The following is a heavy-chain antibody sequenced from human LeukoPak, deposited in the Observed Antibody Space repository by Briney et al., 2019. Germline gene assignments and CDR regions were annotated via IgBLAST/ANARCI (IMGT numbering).Heavy chain of an antibody. CDR2: IWYDGSNK. V-gene: IGHV3-33*01. J-gene: IGHJ4*02. CDR1: GLTFSSYG. CDR3: ARSGLAVAGDY. Sequence: GRSLRLSCAASGLTFSSYGMHWVRQAPGKGLEWVAVIWYDGSNKYYADSVKGRFTISRDNSKNTLYLQMNSLRAEDTAVYYCARSGLAVAGDYWGQGTLVTVSS. D-gene: IGHD6-19*01.